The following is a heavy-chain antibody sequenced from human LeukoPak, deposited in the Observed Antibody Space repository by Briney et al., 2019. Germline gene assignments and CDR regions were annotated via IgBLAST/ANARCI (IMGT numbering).Heavy chain of an antibody. CDR1: RDTVSSNSGV. J-gene: IGHJ4*02. D-gene: IGHD6-13*01. CDR3: AREAAAGWVDY. CDR2: TFYRSKWYN. V-gene: IGHV6-1*01. Sequence: SQTLSLTSAISRDTVSSNSGVWTWLRQSPSSGFESLGRTFYRSKWYNHYAVSVKSRITIDPDTSKNQFSLQLNSVPPEDTAVYYCAREAAAGWVDYWGQGTLVTVSS.